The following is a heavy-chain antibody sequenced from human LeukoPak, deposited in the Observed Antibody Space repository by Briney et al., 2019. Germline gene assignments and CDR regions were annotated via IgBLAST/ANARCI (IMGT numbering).Heavy chain of an antibody. V-gene: IGHV4-34*01. CDR3: ASGRGGSYDSSGYSSTDY. D-gene: IGHD3-22*01. CDR1: GGSFGGYY. J-gene: IGHJ4*02. CDR2: INHSGST. Sequence: SETLSLTCAVYGGSFGGYYWSWIRQPPGKGLEWIGEINHSGSTNYNPSLKSRVTISVDTSKNQFSLKLSSVTAADTAVYYCASGRGGSYDSSGYSSTDYWGQGTLVTVSS.